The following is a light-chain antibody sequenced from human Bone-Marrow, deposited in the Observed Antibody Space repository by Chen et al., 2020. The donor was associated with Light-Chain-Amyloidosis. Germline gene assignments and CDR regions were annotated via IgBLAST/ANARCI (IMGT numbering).Light chain of an antibody. CDR1: DLPTKY. CDR2: RDT. J-gene: IGLJ2*01. CDR3: QSADSSGTYEVI. V-gene: IGLV3-25*03. Sequence: SYALTQPPSVSVSPGQTARITCSGDDLPTKYAYWYHQKPGQAPVLVIHRDTERPSGISERFSGSSSGTTATLTISGVQAEDEADYHCQSADSSGTYEVIFGGGTKLTVL.